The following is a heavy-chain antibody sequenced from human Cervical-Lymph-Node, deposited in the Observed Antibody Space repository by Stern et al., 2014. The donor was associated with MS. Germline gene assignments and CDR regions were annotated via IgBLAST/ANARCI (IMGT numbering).Heavy chain of an antibody. CDR2: IFPVVGTP. J-gene: IGHJ5*02. V-gene: IGHV1-69*01. D-gene: IGHD6-13*01. CDR3: ALSSETSDRWYSLGYDL. Sequence: MQLGESGAEVTKPGSSEKGSCKASGGTFSKFPSSWVRQAPGQGLEWMGGIFPVVGTPTYAQEFRGRVTITADVSTSTVYMELSSLRSDDTAVYYCALSSETSDRWYSLGYDLWGQGTLVTVSS. CDR1: GGTFSKFP.